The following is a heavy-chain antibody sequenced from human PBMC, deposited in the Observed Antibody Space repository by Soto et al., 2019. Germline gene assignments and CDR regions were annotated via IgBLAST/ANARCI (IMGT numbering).Heavy chain of an antibody. CDR1: GGSISSGDYY. V-gene: IGHV4-30-4*01. Sequence: QVQLQESGPGLVKPSQTLSLTCTVSGGSISSGDYYWSWIRQPPGKGLEWIGYIYHSGSTYYNPSLKXRXXXSXXTSKNQFSLKLSSVTAADTAVYYCARATIFHRVDYWGQGTLVTVSS. CDR2: IYHSGST. CDR3: ARATIFHRVDY. J-gene: IGHJ4*02. D-gene: IGHD3-9*01.